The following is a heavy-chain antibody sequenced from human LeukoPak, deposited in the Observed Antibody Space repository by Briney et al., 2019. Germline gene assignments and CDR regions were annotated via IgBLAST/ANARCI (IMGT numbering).Heavy chain of an antibody. J-gene: IGHJ5*02. V-gene: IGHV4-34*01. CDR1: GGSFSGYY. Sequence: SETLSLTCAVYGGSFSGYYWSWIRQPPGKGLEWIGEINHSGSTNYNPSLKSRVTISVDTSKNQFSLKLSSVTAADTAVYYCARGEWGHDYGDYQYWFDPWGQGTLVTVSS. CDR3: ARGEWGHDYGDYQYWFDP. D-gene: IGHD4-17*01. CDR2: INHSGST.